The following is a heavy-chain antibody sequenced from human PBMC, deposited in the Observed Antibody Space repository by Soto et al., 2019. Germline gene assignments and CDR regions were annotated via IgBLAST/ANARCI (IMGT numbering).Heavy chain of an antibody. V-gene: IGHV3-30-3*01. Sequence: PGGSLRLSCAASGFTFSSYAMHWVRQAPGKGLEWVAVISYDGSNKYYADSVKGRFTISRDNSKNTLYLQMNSLRAEDTAVDYCAKVGYRQGTDRSMGYFDYWGQGALVTVSS. CDR1: GFTFSSYA. J-gene: IGHJ4*02. CDR2: ISYDGSNK. CDR3: AKVGYRQGTDRSMGYFDY. D-gene: IGHD2-2*01.